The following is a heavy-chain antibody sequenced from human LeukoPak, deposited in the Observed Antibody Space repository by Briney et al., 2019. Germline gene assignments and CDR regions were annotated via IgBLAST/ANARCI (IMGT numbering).Heavy chain of an antibody. CDR2: ISGSGGST. J-gene: IGHJ4*02. CDR1: GFTFSSYA. Sequence: GGSLRLSCAASGFTFSSYAMSWVRQAPGKGLEWVSAISGSGGSTYYADSVKGRFTISRDNAKNTLYLQMNSLRAEDTAVYYCANRIAATGVVYWGQGTLVTVSS. V-gene: IGHV3-23*01. CDR3: ANRIAATGVVY. D-gene: IGHD6-13*01.